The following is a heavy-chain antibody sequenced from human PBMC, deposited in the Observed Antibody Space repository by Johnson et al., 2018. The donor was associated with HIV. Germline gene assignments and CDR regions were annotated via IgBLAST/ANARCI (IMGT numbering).Heavy chain of an antibody. CDR2: ISYDGSNK. CDR3: ARASSSWYQGRAFDI. D-gene: IGHD6-13*01. V-gene: IGHV3-30*19. Sequence: HVQLVESGGGVVKPGRSLRLSCAASGFTFSNYGMHWVRQAPGKGLEWVAVISYDGSNKYYADSVKGRFTISRDNSKNTLYLQMNSLRAEDTAVYYCARASSSWYQGRAFDIWGQGTMVTVSS. J-gene: IGHJ3*02. CDR1: GFTFSNYG.